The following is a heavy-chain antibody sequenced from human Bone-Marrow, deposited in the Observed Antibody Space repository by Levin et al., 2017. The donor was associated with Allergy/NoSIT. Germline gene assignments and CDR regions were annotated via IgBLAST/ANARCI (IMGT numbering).Heavy chain of an antibody. D-gene: IGHD5-12*01. CDR2: VYPNSDNA. CDR1: GYTFTSFD. V-gene: IGHV1-8*01. CDR3: ARGELGSGYLFDY. J-gene: IGHJ4*02. Sequence: GESLKISCKTSGYTFTSFDINWVRQATGHGLEWMGWVYPNSDNAGYAQKFQGRVTMTRNTSISTAYMELSSLRSEDTAIYYCARGELGSGYLFDYWGQGTLVTVSS.